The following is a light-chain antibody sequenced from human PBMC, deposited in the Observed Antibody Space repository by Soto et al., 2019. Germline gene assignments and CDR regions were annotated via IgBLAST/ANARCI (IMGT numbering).Light chain of an antibody. CDR3: QQYNNWPPWT. CDR1: QSVSSN. V-gene: IGKV3-15*01. Sequence: EIVMTQSPATLSVSTGERATLSGRASQSVSSNLAWYQQKPGQAPRLLIYGASTRATGIPARFSGSGSGTEFTLTISSLQSEDFAVYYCQQYNNWPPWTFGQGTKVDIK. CDR2: GAS. J-gene: IGKJ1*01.